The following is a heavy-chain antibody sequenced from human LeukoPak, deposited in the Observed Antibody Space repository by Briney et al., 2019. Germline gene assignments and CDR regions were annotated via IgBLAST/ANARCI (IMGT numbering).Heavy chain of an antibody. CDR1: GFTFSSYG. Sequence: PGGSLRLSCAVSGFTFSSYGIHWVRQAPGKGLEWVAFIRYDGSDKYYADSVKGRFTISRDNSKNTLYLQMNSLRAEDTAVYYCAKDPHYYGSGSYYKAVDYWGQGTLVTVSS. J-gene: IGHJ4*02. D-gene: IGHD3-10*01. CDR3: AKDPHYYGSGSYYKAVDY. CDR2: IRYDGSDK. V-gene: IGHV3-30*02.